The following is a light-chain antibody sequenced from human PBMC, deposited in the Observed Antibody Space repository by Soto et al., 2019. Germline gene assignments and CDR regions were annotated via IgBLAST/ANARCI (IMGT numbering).Light chain of an antibody. J-gene: IGKJ2*02. CDR2: AAS. Sequence: DIQMTQSPSSLSASVGDRVTMTCRASQTISSYLNWYQQKPGKAPKLLIYAASSLQSGVPSRFSGSGSGTEFTLTINSLQPEDFATYYCQQSYSTPCTFGQGTKLETK. CDR3: QQSYSTPCT. V-gene: IGKV1-39*01. CDR1: QTISSY.